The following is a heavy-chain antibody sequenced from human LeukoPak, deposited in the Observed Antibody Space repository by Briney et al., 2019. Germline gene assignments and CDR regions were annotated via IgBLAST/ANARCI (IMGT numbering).Heavy chain of an antibody. D-gene: IGHD1-7*01. J-gene: IGHJ6*03. V-gene: IGHV3-21*01. Sequence: GGSLRLSCEASGFTFTTYSMTWVRQAPGKGLEWVSIISSGSSAIFSADALKGRFTISRDDAKNLLYLDMNSLRAEDTAVYYCARVQSGTYNWNFDPTSTSYYYMDVWGKGTTVTVSS. CDR2: ISSGSSAI. CDR3: ARVQSGTYNWNFDPTSTSYYYMDV. CDR1: GFTFTTYS.